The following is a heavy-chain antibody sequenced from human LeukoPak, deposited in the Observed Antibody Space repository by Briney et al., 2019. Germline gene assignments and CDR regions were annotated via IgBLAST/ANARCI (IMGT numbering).Heavy chain of an antibody. V-gene: IGHV3-23*01. CDR2: ISGSGGST. CDR1: GFTFSSYA. CDR3: AKVSSIAAAVDY. Sequence: GGPLRLSCAASGFTFSSYAMSWVRQAPGKGLEWVSAISGSGGSTYYADSVKGRFAISRDNSKNTLYLQMNSLRAEDTAVYYCAKVSSIAAAVDYWGQGTLVTVSS. D-gene: IGHD6-13*01. J-gene: IGHJ4*02.